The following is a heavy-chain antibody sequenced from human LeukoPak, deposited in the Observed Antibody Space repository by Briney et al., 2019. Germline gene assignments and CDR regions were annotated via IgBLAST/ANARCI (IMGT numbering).Heavy chain of an antibody. CDR2: IIPIFGTA. CDR1: GGTFSSYA. J-gene: IGHJ6*03. CDR3: ARDGIAARPREFFVGYYMDV. V-gene: IGHV1-69*05. D-gene: IGHD6-6*01. Sequence: SVKVSCKASGGTFSSYAISWVRQAPGQGLERMGGIIPIFGTANYAQKFQGRVTITTDESTSTAYMELSSLRSEDTAVYYCARDGIAARPREFFVGYYMDVWGKGTTVTVSS.